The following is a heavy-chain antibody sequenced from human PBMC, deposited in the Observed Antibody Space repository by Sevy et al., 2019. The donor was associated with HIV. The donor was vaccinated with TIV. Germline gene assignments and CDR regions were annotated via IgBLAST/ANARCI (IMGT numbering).Heavy chain of an antibody. D-gene: IGHD3-16*02. CDR1: GFSLTTSGVG. J-gene: IGHJ5*02. CDR2: IYWCDDK. V-gene: IGHV2-5*01. Sequence: SGPTLVKPTQTLTLTCTFSGFSLTTSGVGVGWIRQPPGKALEWLALIYWCDDKHYSPSLKSRVTITKDTSKNQVVLTMTKMDPVDTATYYCAHNEAGLRFGDLSLLMGGWLDPWGQGTLVTVSS. CDR3: AHNEAGLRFGDLSLLMGGWLDP.